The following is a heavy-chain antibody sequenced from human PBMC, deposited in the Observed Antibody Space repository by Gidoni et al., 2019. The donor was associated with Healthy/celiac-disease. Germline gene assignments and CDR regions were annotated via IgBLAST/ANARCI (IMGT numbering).Heavy chain of an antibody. CDR1: GGSIRSSSYY. Sequence: QRQLQESRSGLVKPSETLSLTCTGAGGSIRSSSYYWGWIRQPPGKGLEWIGSIYYSGSTYYNPSFKSRVTISVDTSKNQFSLELSSVTAADTAVYYCARDSSSIHYYYYGMDVWGQGTTVTVSS. V-gene: IGHV4-39*02. CDR3: ARDSSSIHYYYYGMDV. J-gene: IGHJ6*02. CDR2: IYYSGST. D-gene: IGHD6-6*01.